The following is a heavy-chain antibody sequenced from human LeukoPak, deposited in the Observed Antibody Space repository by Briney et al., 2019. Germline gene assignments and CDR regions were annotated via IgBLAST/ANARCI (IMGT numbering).Heavy chain of an antibody. CDR1: GFTFYNYA. J-gene: IGHJ3*02. CDR2: INGNGDST. V-gene: IGHV3-23*01. D-gene: IGHD3-10*01. Sequence: PGGSLRLSCPASGFTFYNYAMGWVRQAPGKGLEWISAINGNGDSTDYADSVKGRFTISRDTSKNTLYLQMNRLRAEDTAVYYCAQDRRLGESFITLNIWGQGTMVTVSS. CDR3: AQDRRLGESFITLNI.